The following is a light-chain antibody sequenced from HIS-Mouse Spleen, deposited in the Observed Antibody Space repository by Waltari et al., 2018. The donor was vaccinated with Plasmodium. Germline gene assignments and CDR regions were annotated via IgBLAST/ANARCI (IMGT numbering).Light chain of an antibody. CDR1: ALPQKY. CDR3: YSTDSSGNHRV. Sequence: SYELPQPPSVSVSPGQTARSTCSGDALPQKYAYWYQQKSGQAPVLVIYEDSKRPSGIPERFSGSSSGTMATLTISGAQVEDEADYYCYSTDSSGNHRVFVGGTKLTVL. CDR2: EDS. J-gene: IGLJ3*02. V-gene: IGLV3-10*01.